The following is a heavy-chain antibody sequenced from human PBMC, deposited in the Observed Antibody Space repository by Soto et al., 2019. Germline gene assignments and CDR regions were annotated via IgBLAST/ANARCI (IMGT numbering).Heavy chain of an antibody. J-gene: IGHJ4*02. V-gene: IGHV4-59*01. CDR1: GVFISSYV. CDR2: FYYTGTT. D-gene: IGHD6-13*01. CDR3: ARNLAAVPRPFDY. Sequence: LXLTCTASGVFISSYVYICGRQPPGKGLECIGSFYYTGTTDYNPSLKSRVTISVDTSKTQFSLNLRSVTAADTAVYYGARNLAAVPRPFDYWGRGPLVTVS.